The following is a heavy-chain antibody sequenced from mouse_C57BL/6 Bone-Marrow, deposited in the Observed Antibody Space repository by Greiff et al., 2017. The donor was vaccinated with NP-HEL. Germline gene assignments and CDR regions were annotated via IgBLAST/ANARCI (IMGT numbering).Heavy chain of an antibody. D-gene: IGHD1-1*01. J-gene: IGHJ4*01. CDR1: GFNIKDDY. Sequence: EVQLHQSGAELVRPGASVKLSCTASGFNIKDDYMHWVKQRPEQGLEWIGWIDPENGDTEYASKFQGKATITADTSSNTAYLQLSSLTSEDTAVYYCTSIYYYGSSLNYYAMDYWGQGTSVTVSS. CDR3: TSIYYYGSSLNYYAMDY. V-gene: IGHV14-4*01. CDR2: IDPENGDT.